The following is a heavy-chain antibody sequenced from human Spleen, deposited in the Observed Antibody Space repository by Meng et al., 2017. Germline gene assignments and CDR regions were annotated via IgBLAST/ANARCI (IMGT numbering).Heavy chain of an antibody. CDR2: INPNSGGT. Sequence: ASVKVSCKASGYTFTGYYMHWVRQAPGQGLEWMGWINPNSGGTNYAQKFQGRATMTRDTSTSTVYMELSSLRSEDTAVYYCAREDLAAAGTFGYWGQGTLVTVSS. V-gene: IGHV1-2*02. J-gene: IGHJ4*02. CDR3: AREDLAAAGTFGY. D-gene: IGHD6-13*01. CDR1: GYTFTGYY.